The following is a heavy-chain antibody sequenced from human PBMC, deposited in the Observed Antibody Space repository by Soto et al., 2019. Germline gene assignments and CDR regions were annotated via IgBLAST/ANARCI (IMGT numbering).Heavy chain of an antibody. CDR1: GYSFSSYW. Sequence: EVQLVQSGAEVKKPGESLRISCKTSGYSFSSYWIIWVRQMPGKGLEWMGRIDPSDSYTSYSPSFQGHVTISADKSISTAYLQWTSLKASDTAMYYCARDQLNRYHDAWSGPDGFDIWGQGTKVTVSS. V-gene: IGHV5-10-1*03. J-gene: IGHJ3*02. D-gene: IGHD3-3*01. CDR3: ARDQLNRYHDAWSGPDGFDI. CDR2: IDPSDSYT.